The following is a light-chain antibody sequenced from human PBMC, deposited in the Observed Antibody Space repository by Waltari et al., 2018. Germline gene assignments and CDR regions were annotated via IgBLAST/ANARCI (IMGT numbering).Light chain of an antibody. CDR2: QDT. Sequence: SYELTQSPSVSVSPGQKASITCSGDKLGNKYSFWYQVKPGQSPVLVIYQDTKRPSGIPGGVSGSNAGNTATLTVSGTQAMDEADYFCQAWDSNTAWVFGGGTKLTVL. CDR1: KLGNKY. J-gene: IGLJ3*02. V-gene: IGLV3-1*01. CDR3: QAWDSNTAWV.